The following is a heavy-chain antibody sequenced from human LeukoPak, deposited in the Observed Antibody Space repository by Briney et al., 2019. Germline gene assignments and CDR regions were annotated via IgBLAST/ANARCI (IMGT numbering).Heavy chain of an antibody. CDR3: ARDLSWGSYTS. CDR2: INPNNGDT. J-gene: IGHJ4*02. D-gene: IGHD3-16*01. CDR1: GYTFTGYY. V-gene: IGHV1-2*02. Sequence: ASVKVSCKASGYTFTGYYMHWVRQAPGQGLEWMGWINPNNGDTHYAQKFQGTVTMTRDTSISTAYMELSSLRSDDTAVYYCARDLSWGSYTSWGQGTLVTVSS.